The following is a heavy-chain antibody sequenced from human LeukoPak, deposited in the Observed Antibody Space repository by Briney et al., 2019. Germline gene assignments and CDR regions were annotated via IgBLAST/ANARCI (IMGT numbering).Heavy chain of an antibody. V-gene: IGHV4-61*02. Sequence: PSETLSLTCTVSGGSISSGDYYWSWIRQPAGKGLEWIGRTYTSGSTNYNPSLKSRVTISVDTSKNQFSLKLSSVTAADTAVYYCARHGGRRIAVAGTDYYYYYYMGVWGKGTTVTVSS. CDR1: GGSISSGDYY. CDR2: TYTSGST. D-gene: IGHD6-19*01. CDR3: ARHGGRRIAVAGTDYYYYYYMGV. J-gene: IGHJ6*03.